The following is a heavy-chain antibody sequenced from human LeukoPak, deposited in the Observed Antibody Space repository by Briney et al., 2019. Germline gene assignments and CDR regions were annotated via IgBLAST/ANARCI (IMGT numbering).Heavy chain of an antibody. D-gene: IGHD3-10*01. V-gene: IGHV1-2*02. Sequence: ASVKVSCKASGYTFTGYYIHWVRQAPGQGLEWMGWINPNSGGTNYAQKFQGRVTMTRDTSISTAYMELSRLRSDDTAVYYCARANTIHGSGPSGGYWGQGTLVTVSS. CDR3: ARANTIHGSGPSGGY. J-gene: IGHJ4*02. CDR1: GYTFTGYY. CDR2: INPNSGGT.